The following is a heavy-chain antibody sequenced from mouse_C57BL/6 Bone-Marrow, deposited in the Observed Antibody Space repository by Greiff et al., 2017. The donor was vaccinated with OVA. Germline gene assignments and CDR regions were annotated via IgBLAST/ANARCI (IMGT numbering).Heavy chain of an antibody. CDR1: GFNIKDDY. CDR3: TTYGYDDGFAY. D-gene: IGHD2-2*01. V-gene: IGHV14-4*01. J-gene: IGHJ3*01. Sequence: VQLQQSGAELVRPGASVKLSCTASGFNIKDDYMHWVKQRPEQGLEWIGWIDPENGDTEYASKFQGKATITADTSSNTAYLQLSSLTSEDTAVYYCTTYGYDDGFAYWGQGTLVTVSA. CDR2: IDPENGDT.